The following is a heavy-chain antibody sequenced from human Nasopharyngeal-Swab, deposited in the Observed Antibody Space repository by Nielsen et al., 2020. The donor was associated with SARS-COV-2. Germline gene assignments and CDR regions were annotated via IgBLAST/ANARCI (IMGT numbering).Heavy chain of an antibody. CDR2: IYYSGST. V-gene: IGHV4-39*01. D-gene: IGHD3-3*01. J-gene: IGHJ3*01. Sequence: SETLSLTCTVSGGSISNSSYYWGWIRQPPGKGLEWIGSIYYSGSTYYNPSLKSRVTISVDTSKNQFSLKLSSVTAADTAVYYCASITIFGVVYSWGQGTMVTVSS. CDR1: GGSISNSSYY. CDR3: ASITIFGVVYS.